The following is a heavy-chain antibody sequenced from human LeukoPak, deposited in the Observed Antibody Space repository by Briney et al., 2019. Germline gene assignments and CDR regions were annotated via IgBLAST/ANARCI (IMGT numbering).Heavy chain of an antibody. V-gene: IGHV1-2*02. CDR3: ARAYYSNYGFDP. Sequence: ASVKVSCRASGYTFTGYYMHWVRQAPGEGLEWMGWINPNSGGTNYAQKFQGRVTMTRDTSISTAYMELSRLRSDDTAVYYCARAYYSNYGFDPWGQGTLVTVSS. CDR2: INPNSGGT. CDR1: GYTFTGYY. D-gene: IGHD4-11*01. J-gene: IGHJ5*02.